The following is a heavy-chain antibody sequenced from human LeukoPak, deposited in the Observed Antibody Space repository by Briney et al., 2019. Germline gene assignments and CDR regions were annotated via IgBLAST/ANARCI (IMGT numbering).Heavy chain of an antibody. Sequence: ASVKVSCKASGYTFTGYYMHWVQQAPGQGLEWMGWINPNSGGTNYAQKFQGRVTMTRDTSISTAYMELSRLSSDDTAVYYCARDNEDYYYYMDVWGKGTTVTVSS. J-gene: IGHJ6*03. D-gene: IGHD1-1*01. CDR1: GYTFTGYY. CDR3: ARDNEDYYYYMDV. V-gene: IGHV1-2*02. CDR2: INPNSGGT.